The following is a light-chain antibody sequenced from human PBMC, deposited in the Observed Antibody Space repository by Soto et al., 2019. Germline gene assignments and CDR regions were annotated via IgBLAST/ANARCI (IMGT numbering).Light chain of an antibody. Sequence: DIEMTQSPSSLSASVGDRVTITCRASQSISSYLNWYQQKPGNAPNLLIYAASTLQSGVPPRFSAYGSETDFTLTISNLQAEDFATYYCQQSYTTPRTFGQGTKVEVK. CDR2: AAS. J-gene: IGKJ1*01. V-gene: IGKV1-39*01. CDR1: QSISSY. CDR3: QQSYTTPRT.